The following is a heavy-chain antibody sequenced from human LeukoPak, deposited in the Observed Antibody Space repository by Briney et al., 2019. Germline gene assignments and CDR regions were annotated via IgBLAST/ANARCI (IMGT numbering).Heavy chain of an antibody. D-gene: IGHD3-22*01. CDR2: IPYDGSYQ. J-gene: IGHJ4*02. CDR1: GFTFRSYG. CDR3: AKDHYDSSGYYFGVDN. Sequence: RGSLRLSCAASGFTFRSYGMHWVRQAPGKGLEWVAVIPYDGSYQYYGDSVKGRFSISRDNSKNTLYLQMNSLRPEDTGVYYCAKDHYDSSGYYFGVDNWGQGPWSPSPQ. V-gene: IGHV3-30*18.